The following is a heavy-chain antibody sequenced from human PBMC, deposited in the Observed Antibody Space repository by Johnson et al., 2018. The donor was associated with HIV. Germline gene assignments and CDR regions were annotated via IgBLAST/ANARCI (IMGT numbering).Heavy chain of an antibody. D-gene: IGHD6-19*01. J-gene: IGHJ3*01. CDR3: AKRRVAGDDAFDV. CDR2: ITQSGTTI. V-gene: IGHV3-11*04. CDR1: GFTFSDSS. Sequence: QVQLVESGGGLVKPGGSLRLSCAASGFTFSDSSMNWIRQAPGKGLEWVSYITQSGTTIYNADSVKGRFTISRDNAKKSLYLQMTSLRAEDTAMYYCAKRRVAGDDAFDVWGQGTMVIVSS.